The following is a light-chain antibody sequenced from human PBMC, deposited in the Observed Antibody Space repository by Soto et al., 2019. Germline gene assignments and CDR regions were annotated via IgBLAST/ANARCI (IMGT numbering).Light chain of an antibody. V-gene: IGKV1-27*01. CDR2: AAS. Sequence: DIQMTQSPSSLSASVGDRVTITRRASQGISSYLAWYQQKPGKVPKVLIYAASTLQSGVPSRFSGSGSGTELTLTISSLQPEDVATYYCQKYYSAPETFGQGTKVEIK. CDR1: QGISSY. CDR3: QKYYSAPET. J-gene: IGKJ1*01.